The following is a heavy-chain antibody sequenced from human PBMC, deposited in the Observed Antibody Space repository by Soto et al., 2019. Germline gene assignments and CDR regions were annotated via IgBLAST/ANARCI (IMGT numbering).Heavy chain of an antibody. CDR1: GGSISSYY. J-gene: IGHJ4*02. CDR2: IYYSGST. D-gene: IGHD3-10*01. V-gene: IGHV4-59*01. Sequence: SETLSLTCTVSGGSISSYYWSWIRQPPGKGLEWIGYIYYSGSTNYNPSLKSRVTISVDTSKNQFSLKLSSVTAADTAVYYCAREGITTNFDYWGQGTLVTVSS. CDR3: AREGITTNFDY.